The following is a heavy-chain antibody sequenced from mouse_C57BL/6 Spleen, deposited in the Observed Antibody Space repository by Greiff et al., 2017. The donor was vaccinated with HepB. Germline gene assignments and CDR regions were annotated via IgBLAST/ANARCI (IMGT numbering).Heavy chain of an antibody. V-gene: IGHV5-4*01. Sequence: EVQRVESGGGLVKPGGSLKLSCAASGFTFSSYAMSWVRQTPEKRLEWVATISDGGSYTYYPDNVKGRFTISRDNAKNNLYLQMSHLKSEDTAMYDCARAASYDGPRGFAYWGQGTLVTVSA. D-gene: IGHD2-3*01. CDR3: ARAASYDGPRGFAY. CDR1: GFTFSSYA. CDR2: ISDGGSYT. J-gene: IGHJ3*01.